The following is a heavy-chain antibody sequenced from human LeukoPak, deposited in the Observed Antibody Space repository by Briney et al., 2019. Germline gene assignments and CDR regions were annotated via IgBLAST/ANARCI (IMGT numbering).Heavy chain of an antibody. CDR3: ARVLTGTTGYYYYMDV. CDR1: GGSISSSSYY. J-gene: IGHJ6*03. Sequence: SETLSLTCTVSGGSISSSSYYWGWIRQPPGKGLEWIGSIYYSGSTYYNPSLKSRVTISVDTSKNQFPLKLSSVTAADTAVYYCARVLTGTTGYYYYMDVWGKGTTVTVSS. D-gene: IGHD1-7*01. V-gene: IGHV4-39*06. CDR2: IYYSGST.